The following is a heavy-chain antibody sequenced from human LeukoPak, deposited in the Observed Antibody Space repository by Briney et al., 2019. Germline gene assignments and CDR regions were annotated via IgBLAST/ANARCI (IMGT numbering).Heavy chain of an antibody. Sequence: GPSVKVSCKASGYTFTSYYIHWVRQAPGQGLEWMGIINPSGGSTSYAQKFQGRVTMTRDTSTSTVYMELSSLRSEDTAVYYCAREAGTAMAPFDYWGQGTLVTVSS. D-gene: IGHD5-18*01. J-gene: IGHJ4*02. CDR2: INPSGGST. CDR1: GYTFTSYY. CDR3: AREAGTAMAPFDY. V-gene: IGHV1-46*01.